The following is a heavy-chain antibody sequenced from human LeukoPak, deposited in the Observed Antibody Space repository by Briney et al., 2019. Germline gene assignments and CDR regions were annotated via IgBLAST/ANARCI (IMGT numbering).Heavy chain of an antibody. CDR2: INHSGST. V-gene: IGHV4-34*01. CDR1: GGSLSGYY. J-gene: IGHJ6*03. CDR3: AITGTYYYYMDV. Sequence: PSETLSLTCAVYGGSLSGYYWSWIRQPPGKGLEWIGEINHSGSTNYNPSLKSRVTISVDTSKNQFSLKLSSVTAADTAVYYCAITGTYYYYMDVWGKGTTVTVSS. D-gene: IGHD1-20*01.